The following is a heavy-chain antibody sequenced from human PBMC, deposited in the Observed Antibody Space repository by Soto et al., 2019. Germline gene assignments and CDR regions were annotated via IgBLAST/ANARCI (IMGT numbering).Heavy chain of an antibody. CDR1: GGTFSSYA. D-gene: IGHD5-18*01. Sequence: SVKVSCKTSGGTFSSYAISWVRQAPGQGLEWMGGIIPIFGTANYAQKFQGRVTITADESTSTAYMELSSLRSEDTAVYYCARVTPSYGSSGGMDVWGQGTTVTVSS. J-gene: IGHJ6*02. CDR2: IIPIFGTA. CDR3: ARVTPSYGSSGGMDV. V-gene: IGHV1-69*13.